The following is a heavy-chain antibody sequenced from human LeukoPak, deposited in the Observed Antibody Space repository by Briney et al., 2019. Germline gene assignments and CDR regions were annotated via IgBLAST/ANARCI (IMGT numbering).Heavy chain of an antibody. V-gene: IGHV3-21*01. D-gene: IGHD2-21*02. CDR1: GFTFSSYS. CDR3: ARDPEFCGGDCF. Sequence: GGSLRLSCAASGFTFSSYSMNWVRQAPGMGLGWVSSISSSSSSYIYYADSVKGRFTISRDNAKNSLYLQMNSLRAEDTAVYYCARDPEFCGGDCFWGQGTLVTVSS. CDR2: ISSSSSSYI. J-gene: IGHJ4*02.